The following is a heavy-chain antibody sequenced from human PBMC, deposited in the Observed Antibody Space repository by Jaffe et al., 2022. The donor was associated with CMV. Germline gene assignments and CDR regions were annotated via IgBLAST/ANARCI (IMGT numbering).Heavy chain of an antibody. CDR2: ISYDGSNK. CDR1: GFTFSSYG. D-gene: IGHD3-3*01. Sequence: QVQLVESGGGVVQPGRSLRLSCAASGFTFSSYGMHWVRQAPGKGLEWVAVISYDGSNKYYADSVKGRFTISRDNSKNTLYLQMNSLRAEDTAVYYCAKDLAEGLEWYFDLWGRGTLVTVSS. J-gene: IGHJ2*01. CDR3: AKDLAEGLEWYFDL. V-gene: IGHV3-30*18.